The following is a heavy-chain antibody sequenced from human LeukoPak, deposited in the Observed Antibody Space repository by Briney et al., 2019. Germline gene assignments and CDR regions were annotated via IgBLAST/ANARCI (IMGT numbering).Heavy chain of an antibody. CDR2: IGKDGSER. V-gene: IGHV3-7*01. CDR3: ARDSRLYCVGL. CDR1: GFVLSAFW. D-gene: IGHD2-21*01. Sequence: GGSLRLSCAASGFVLSAFWMNWVRQAPGKGLEWVATIGKDGSERYYVDSVKGRFTISRDNAKNSLFLQMNSLRAEDTAVYYCARDSRLYCVGLWGQGTLVTVSS. J-gene: IGHJ4*02.